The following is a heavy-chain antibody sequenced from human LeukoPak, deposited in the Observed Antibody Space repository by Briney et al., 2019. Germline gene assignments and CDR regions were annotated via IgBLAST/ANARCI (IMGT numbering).Heavy chain of an antibody. Sequence: AAVKVSRKASLGTFTSYAISWVRQAPGQGLEWMGRIIPILGIANYTQKFQGRVTIIADKSTNTAYMLLMSLRTEDTAADYFARGGGNEAFDIWGQGTMVTVSS. V-gene: IGHV1-69*04. CDR3: ARGGGNEAFDI. CDR2: IIPILGIA. J-gene: IGHJ3*02. CDR1: LGTFTSYA. D-gene: IGHD2-15*01.